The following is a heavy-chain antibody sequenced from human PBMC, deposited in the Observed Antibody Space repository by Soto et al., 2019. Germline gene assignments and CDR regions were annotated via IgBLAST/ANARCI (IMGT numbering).Heavy chain of an antibody. CDR2: FIPVLGTA. V-gene: IGHV1-69*06. CDR3: ARAVYCTTANCWDDFHYYNIDV. D-gene: IGHD2-2*01. J-gene: IGHJ6*02. CDR1: GGNFNYHA. Sequence: QVQLVQSGAEVKKPGSSVKVSCKASGGNFNYHAINWVRQAPGQRLEWMGGFIPVLGTANYAQNFQGRVTITADTSKTLAYMELTGLKSEDTAVYYCARAVYCTTANCWDDFHYYNIDVWGQGTAVTVSS.